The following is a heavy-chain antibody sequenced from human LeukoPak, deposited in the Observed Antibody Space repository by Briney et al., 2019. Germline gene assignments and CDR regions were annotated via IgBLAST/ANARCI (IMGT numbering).Heavy chain of an antibody. D-gene: IGHD5-12*01. J-gene: IGHJ4*02. Sequence: GRSLRLSCAASGFTFSSYWMHWVRQAPGKGLVWVSRINSDGSSTSYADSVKGRFTISRDNARNSVYLEMTSLRVEDTAFYHCVRHFNSVATMQIDYWGQGILVSVSS. V-gene: IGHV3-74*01. CDR1: GFTFSSYW. CDR3: VRHFNSVATMQIDY. CDR2: INSDGSST.